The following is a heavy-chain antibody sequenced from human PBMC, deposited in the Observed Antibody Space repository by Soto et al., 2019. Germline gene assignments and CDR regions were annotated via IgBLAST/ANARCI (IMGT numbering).Heavy chain of an antibody. CDR3: AKGYCSGDFWSGYRSFGY. CDR2: ISGSGGST. V-gene: IGHV3-23*01. CDR1: GFTFSSYA. J-gene: IGHJ4*02. Sequence: GGSLRLSCAASGFTFSSYAMSWVRQAPGKGLEWVSAISGSGGSTYYADSVKGRFTISRDNSKNTLYLQMNSLRAEDTAVYYCAKGYCSGDFWSGYRSFGYWGQGTLVTVSS. D-gene: IGHD3-3*01.